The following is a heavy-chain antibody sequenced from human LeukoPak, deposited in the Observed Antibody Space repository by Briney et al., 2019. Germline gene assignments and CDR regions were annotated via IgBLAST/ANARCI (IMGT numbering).Heavy chain of an antibody. V-gene: IGHV3-21*01. D-gene: IGHD6-13*01. CDR2: ISSSSSYI. J-gene: IGHJ3*02. Sequence: GGSLRLSCAASGFTFSSYSMNWVRQAAGKGLEWVSSISSSSSYIYYADSVKGRFTISRDNAKNSLYLQMNSLGAEDTAVYYCATTYSSDAFDIWGQGTMVTVSS. CDR1: GFTFSSYS. CDR3: ATTYSSDAFDI.